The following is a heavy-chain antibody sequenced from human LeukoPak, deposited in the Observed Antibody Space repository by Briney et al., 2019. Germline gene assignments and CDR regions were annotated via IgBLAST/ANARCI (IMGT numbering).Heavy chain of an antibody. CDR3: ARKGGHFDY. CDR1: GGSLSYYY. CDR2: IYYNGST. V-gene: IGHV4-59*01. Sequence: SETLSLTCTVSGGSLSYYYWSWIRQSPGKGLEWIGYIYYNGSTNYNPSLKSRVTISVDISKNQFSLKVTSVTAADTAIYYCARKGGHFDYWGQGTLVTVSS. D-gene: IGHD2-15*01. J-gene: IGHJ4*02.